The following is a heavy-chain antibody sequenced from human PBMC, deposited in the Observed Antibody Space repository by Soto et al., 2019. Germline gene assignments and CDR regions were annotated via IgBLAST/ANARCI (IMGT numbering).Heavy chain of an antibody. Sequence: GGSLRLSCEASGFDFSSYAMHWVRQAPGKGLEWVGVISYDGNYIYYADSVKGRFTISRDNSKNTLYVQVSSLRPEDTAVYYCAKGILSATIGPYAMDVWGQGTTVTVSS. CDR3: AKGILSATIGPYAMDV. CDR1: GFDFSSYA. J-gene: IGHJ6*02. D-gene: IGHD3-16*01. CDR2: ISYDGNYI. V-gene: IGHV3-30*18.